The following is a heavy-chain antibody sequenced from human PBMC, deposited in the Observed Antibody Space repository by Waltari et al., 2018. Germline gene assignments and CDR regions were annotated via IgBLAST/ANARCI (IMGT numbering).Heavy chain of an antibody. CDR3: ATGLEDSDSASRPFDV. D-gene: IGHD1-26*01. CDR2: CDPEDGEA. V-gene: IGHV1-69-2*01. J-gene: IGHJ3*01. CDR1: AFTITNYY. Sequence: VLLLQSGAAVKKPGTTVKISCKVSAFTITNYYIHWVQQAPGKGLHWRGLCDPEDGEAIYSETFQGRVTMTADTSTDTVNMQLSSLTSDDTAIYYCATGLEDSDSASRPFDVWGQGTMVTVS.